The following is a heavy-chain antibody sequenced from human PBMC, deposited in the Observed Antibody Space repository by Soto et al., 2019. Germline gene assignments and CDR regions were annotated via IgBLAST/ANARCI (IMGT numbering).Heavy chain of an antibody. V-gene: IGHV4-59*08. Sequence: QVQLQESGPGLVQPSKNLSLICTVSGGALSSYYWSWMRQAPGKGLAHLGYLYYSDTTNYNPSFRCPLSISVDTSKNQFSLTLGSMPAADTAVYYSPRGWLQRDGYLMDVWGQGTTVTVSS. D-gene: IGHD6-25*01. J-gene: IGHJ6*02. CDR2: LYYSDTT. CDR1: GGALSSYY. CDR3: PRGWLQRDGYLMDV.